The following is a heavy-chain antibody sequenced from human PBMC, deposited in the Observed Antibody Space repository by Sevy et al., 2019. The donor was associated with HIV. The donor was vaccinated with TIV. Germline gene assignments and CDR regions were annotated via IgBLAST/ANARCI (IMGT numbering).Heavy chain of an antibody. J-gene: IGHJ6*02. V-gene: IGHV1-18*01. CDR1: GYTFTSYG. CDR3: ARNWHSPKDDFWSGYYTGMVLNYYYYGMDV. Sequence: ASVKVSCKASGYTFTSYGISWVRQAPGQGLEWMGWISAYNGNTNYAQKLQGRVTMTPDTSTSTAYMELRSLGSDDTAVYYCARNWHSPKDDFWSGYYTGMVLNYYYYGMDVWGQGTTVTVSS. CDR2: ISAYNGNT. D-gene: IGHD3-3*01.